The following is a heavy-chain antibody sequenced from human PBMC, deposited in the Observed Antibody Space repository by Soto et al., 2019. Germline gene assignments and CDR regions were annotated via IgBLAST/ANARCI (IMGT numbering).Heavy chain of an antibody. D-gene: IGHD3-22*01. Sequence: SETLSLTCTVSGGSISSGGYYWSWIRQHPGKGLEWIGYIYYSGSTYYNPSLKSRVTISVDTSKSQFSRKLSSVTAADTAVYYCARVPYRYYYDSSGSWLWFDSWGQGTLVTVSS. CDR3: ARVPYRYYYDSSGSWLWFDS. CDR2: IYYSGST. V-gene: IGHV4-31*03. J-gene: IGHJ5*01. CDR1: GGSISSGGYY.